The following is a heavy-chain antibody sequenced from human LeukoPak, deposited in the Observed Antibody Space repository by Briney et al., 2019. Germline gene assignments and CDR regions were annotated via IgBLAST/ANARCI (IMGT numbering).Heavy chain of an antibody. V-gene: IGHV4-59*01. D-gene: IGHD3-9*01. J-gene: IGHJ5*02. Sequence: PSETLSLTCTVSGGSISSYYWSWIRQPPGKGLEWIGYIYYSGSTNYNPSLKSRVTISVDTSKNQFSLKLSSVTAADTAVYYCARGLRGYDILTGYSGYNWFDPWGQGTLVTVSS. CDR1: GGSISSYY. CDR2: IYYSGST. CDR3: ARGLRGYDILTGYSGYNWFDP.